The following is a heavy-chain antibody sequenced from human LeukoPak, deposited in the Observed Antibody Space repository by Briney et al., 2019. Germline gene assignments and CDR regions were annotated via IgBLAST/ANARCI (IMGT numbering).Heavy chain of an antibody. CDR2: INSDGSSA. CDR1: GFTFSSYW. J-gene: IGHJ4*02. CDR3: ARGAPSGSYYY. V-gene: IGHV3-74*01. Sequence: GGSLRLSCAASGFTFSSYWMHWVRQAPGKGLVWVSRINSDGSSATYADSVRGRFTISRDNVKNTLYLQMNSLRAEDTAVYYCARGAPSGSYYYWGQGTLVTVSS. D-gene: IGHD1-26*01.